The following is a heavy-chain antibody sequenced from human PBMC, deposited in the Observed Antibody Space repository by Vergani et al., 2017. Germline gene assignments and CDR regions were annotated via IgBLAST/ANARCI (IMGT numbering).Heavy chain of an antibody. V-gene: IGHV1-8*01. Sequence: QVQLVQSGAEVKKPGASVKVSCKASGYTFTSYDINWVRQATGQGLEWMGWMNPNSGNTGYAQKFQGRVTMTRNTSISTAYMELSSRRSEDTAVYYCAGVLKGALRRITMVRGATRPYYYYGMDVWGQGTTVTVSS. CDR3: AGVLKGALRRITMVRGATRPYYYYGMDV. J-gene: IGHJ6*02. D-gene: IGHD3-10*01. CDR1: GYTFTSYD. CDR2: MNPNSGNT.